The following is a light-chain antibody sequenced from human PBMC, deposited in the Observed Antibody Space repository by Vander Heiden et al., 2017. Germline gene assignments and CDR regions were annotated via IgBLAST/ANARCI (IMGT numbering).Light chain of an antibody. J-gene: IGLJ1*01. CDR2: SNN. Sequence: QSVLIQPPSASGTPGQRVTIYCSGSSSNIGSNTVNWYQQLPGTAPKLLIYSNNQRPSGVPDRFSGSKSGTSASLAISGLQSEDEADYYCAAWDDSLNGYVFGTGTKVTVL. CDR1: SSNIGSNT. CDR3: AAWDDSLNGYV. V-gene: IGLV1-44*01.